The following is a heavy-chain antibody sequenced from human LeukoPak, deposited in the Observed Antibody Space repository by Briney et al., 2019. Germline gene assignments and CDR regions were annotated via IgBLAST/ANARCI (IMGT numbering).Heavy chain of an antibody. V-gene: IGHV4-39*01. CDR1: GGSFSTSTYY. Sequence: SETLSLTCTVSGGSFSTSTYYWGWIRQPPGKGLEWIENIYFSGTSRYNPSLRSRVTISVDTSKNQFSLKLSSVTAADTAVYFCARHSLSGGIDYWGQGILVTVSS. D-gene: IGHD3-16*01. CDR2: IYFSGTS. CDR3: ARHSLSGGIDY. J-gene: IGHJ4*02.